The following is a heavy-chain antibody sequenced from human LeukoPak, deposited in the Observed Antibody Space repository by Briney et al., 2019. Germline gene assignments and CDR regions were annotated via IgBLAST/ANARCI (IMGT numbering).Heavy chain of an antibody. CDR1: GFTFSSYG. CDR2: IWYDGSNK. Sequence: GGSLRLSCAASGFTFSSYGMHWVRQAPGKGLGWVAVIWYDGSNKYYADSVKGRFTISRDNSKNTLYLQMNSLRAEDTAVYYCARDLGIAGNFDYWGQGTLVTVSS. CDR3: ARDLGIAGNFDY. V-gene: IGHV3-33*01. J-gene: IGHJ4*02. D-gene: IGHD6-13*01.